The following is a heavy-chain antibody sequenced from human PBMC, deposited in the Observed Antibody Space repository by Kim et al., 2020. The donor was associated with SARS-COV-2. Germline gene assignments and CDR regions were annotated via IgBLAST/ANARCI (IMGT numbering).Heavy chain of an antibody. J-gene: IGHJ5*02. CDR2: IYYSGST. D-gene: IGHD3-9*01. CDR1: GGSISSSSYY. Sequence: SETLSLTCTVSGGSISSSSYYWGWIRQPPGKGLEWIGSIYYSGSTYYNPSLKSRVTISVDTSKNQFSLKLSSVTAADTAVYYCARHRPGYDILTGYYVGRAGLNWFDPWGQGTLVTVSS. V-gene: IGHV4-39*01. CDR3: ARHRPGYDILTGYYVGRAGLNWFDP.